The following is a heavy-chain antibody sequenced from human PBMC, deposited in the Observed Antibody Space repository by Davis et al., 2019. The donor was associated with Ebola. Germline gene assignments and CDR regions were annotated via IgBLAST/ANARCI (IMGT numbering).Heavy chain of an antibody. CDR1: GFRFDAHW. Sequence: GGSLRLSCVASGFRFDAHWMSWVRQAPGKGLEWLAAISDEGSNRYHADSVEGRFTISSYNSNETLYLQVDSLRAEDTAVYYCAKDRCRSRRCQDFFYGMDVWGQGTTVTVSS. CDR3: AKDRCRSRRCQDFFYGMDV. D-gene: IGHD2-2*01. J-gene: IGHJ6*02. CDR2: ISDEGSNR. V-gene: IGHV3-30*18.